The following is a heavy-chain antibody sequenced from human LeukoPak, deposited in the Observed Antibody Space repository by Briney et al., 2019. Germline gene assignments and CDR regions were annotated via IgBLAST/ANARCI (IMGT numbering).Heavy chain of an antibody. CDR2: INSDGSST. CDR1: GFTFSSYW. CDR3: ARVQPNSGSYYDY. V-gene: IGHV3-74*01. Sequence: GGSLTLSCAASGFTFSSYWMHWVSQAPGKGLVWVSRINSDGSSTSYADSVKGRFTSSRDNAKDTLYLQMNSLRAEDTAVYYCARVQPNSGSYYDYWGQGTLVTVSS. J-gene: IGHJ4*02. D-gene: IGHD1-26*01.